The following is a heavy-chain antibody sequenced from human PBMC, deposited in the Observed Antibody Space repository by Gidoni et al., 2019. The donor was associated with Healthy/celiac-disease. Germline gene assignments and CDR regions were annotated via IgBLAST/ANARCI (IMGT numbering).Heavy chain of an antibody. D-gene: IGHD3-3*01. Sequence: QVQLVASGGGVVQSGRSRRLSCAAHGFTFSSYAMHWVRQAPGKGLEWVAVISYDGSNKYYADSVKGRFTISRDNSKNTLYLQMNSLRAEDTAVYYCARVALRFLEWSLDYWGQGTLVTVSS. CDR1: GFTFSSYA. CDR2: ISYDGSNK. J-gene: IGHJ4*02. CDR3: ARVALRFLEWSLDY. V-gene: IGHV3-30-3*01.